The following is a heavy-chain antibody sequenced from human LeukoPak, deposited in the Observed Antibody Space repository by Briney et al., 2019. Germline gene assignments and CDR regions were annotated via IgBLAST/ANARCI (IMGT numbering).Heavy chain of an antibody. CDR1: GFTFRRFA. D-gene: IGHD4-17*01. CDR3: AKGGQDYGDHYFFDS. V-gene: IGHV3-30*02. CDR2: IRFDGSKE. Sequence: PGGSLRLSCAASGFTFRRFAMDWVRQAPGKGLQWVAFIRFDGSKEDYADAVKGRFTISRDNAKNTLYLQMNSLRVEDTAMYFCAKGGQDYGDHYFFDSWGQGTLVTVSS. J-gene: IGHJ4*02.